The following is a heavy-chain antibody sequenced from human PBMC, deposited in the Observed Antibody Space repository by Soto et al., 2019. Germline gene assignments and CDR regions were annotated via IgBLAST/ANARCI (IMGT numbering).Heavy chain of an antibody. CDR3: AAAYSRNYYYGMDV. Sequence: SVKVSCKASGFTFTSSAVQWVRQARGQRLEWIGWIVVGSGNTNYAQKFQERVTITRDMSTSTAYMELSSLRSEDTAVYYCAAAYSRNYYYGMDVWGQGTTVTVSS. CDR1: GFTFTSSA. CDR2: IVVGSGNT. V-gene: IGHV1-58*01. J-gene: IGHJ6*02. D-gene: IGHD2-21*01.